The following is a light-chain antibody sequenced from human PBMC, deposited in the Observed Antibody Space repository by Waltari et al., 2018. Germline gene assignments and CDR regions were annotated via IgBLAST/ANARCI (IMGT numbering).Light chain of an antibody. J-gene: IGKJ1*01. Sequence: EIMLTQSPGTLSLSPGERATLSCRASQSISRPLAWYQQKPGQAPRLLIYDASTRATGIPDRFSGSGSGTDFSLTISSLEPEDSAVYYCQQYVSLPATFGQGTKVEIK. CDR2: DAS. V-gene: IGKV3-20*01. CDR3: QQYVSLPAT. CDR1: QSISRP.